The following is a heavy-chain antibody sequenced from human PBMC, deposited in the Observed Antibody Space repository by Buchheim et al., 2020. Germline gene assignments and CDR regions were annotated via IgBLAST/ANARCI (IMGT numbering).Heavy chain of an antibody. CDR3: ARDGHGTTPLDL. Sequence: EVQLAESGGGLVQPGGSLRLSCAASGFTVRSNDMSWVRQAPGKGPEWVSVIYNGGPTYYADSVKGRFTISRDNSKNTVYLQMNSLRAEDTAVYYCARDGHGTTPLDLWGQGTL. J-gene: IGHJ4*02. V-gene: IGHV3-66*01. CDR1: GFTVRSND. CDR2: IYNGGPT. D-gene: IGHD1-7*01.